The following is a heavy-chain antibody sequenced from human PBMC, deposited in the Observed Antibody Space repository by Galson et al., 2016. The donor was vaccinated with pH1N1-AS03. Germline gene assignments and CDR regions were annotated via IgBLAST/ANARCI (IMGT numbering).Heavy chain of an antibody. V-gene: IGHV1-69-2*01. CDR1: GYTFTDYN. D-gene: IGHD6-6*01. CDR2: VDPDTSKT. J-gene: IGHJ4*02. Sequence: VKVSCKVSGYTFTDYNMHWVQQAPGKGLEWMGLVDPDTSKTKYAEKFQGRVTITADTSRDTAYIDLSGLRSADTAIYYCATDGPRGSLSSWGQGTPVTVSS. CDR3: ATDGPRGSLSS.